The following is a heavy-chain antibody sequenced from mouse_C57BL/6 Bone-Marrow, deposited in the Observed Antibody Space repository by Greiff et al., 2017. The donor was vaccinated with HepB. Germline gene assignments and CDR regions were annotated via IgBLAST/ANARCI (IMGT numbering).Heavy chain of an antibody. Sequence: VKLMEPGPGLVAPSQTLSITCTVSGFSLTSYGVSWVRQPPGKGLEWLGVIWGDGSTNYHSALISRLSISKDNSKSQVFLKLNSLQTADTATYYCANPVDYYGSSYPFAYWGQGTLVTVSA. D-gene: IGHD1-1*01. J-gene: IGHJ3*01. CDR3: ANPVDYYGSSYPFAY. CDR1: GFSLTSYG. V-gene: IGHV2-3*01. CDR2: IWGDGST.